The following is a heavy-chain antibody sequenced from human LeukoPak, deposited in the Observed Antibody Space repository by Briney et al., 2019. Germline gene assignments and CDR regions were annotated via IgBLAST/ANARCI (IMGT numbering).Heavy chain of an antibody. CDR1: GFTFSTFA. CDR3: AKAGAVVVVAAKFFDY. J-gene: IGHJ4*02. CDR2: IFQGGGEI. V-gene: IGHV3-23*01. Sequence: GGSLRLSCAASGFTFSTFAMIWVRQPPGKGLEWVSSIFQGGGEIHYADSVRGRFTISRDNSKNTLYLQMNSLRAEDTAVYYCAKAGAVVVVAAKFFDYWGRGTLVTVSS. D-gene: IGHD2-15*01.